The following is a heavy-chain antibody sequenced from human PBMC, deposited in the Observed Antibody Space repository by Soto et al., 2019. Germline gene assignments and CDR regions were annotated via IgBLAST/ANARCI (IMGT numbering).Heavy chain of an antibody. V-gene: IGHV3-30*18. CDR3: AKDLFSGGSYPNWFDP. Sequence: GGSLRLSCAASGFTFSSYDMHWVRQAPGKGLEWVALISYDGINKQYADSVKGRFTISRDNSKNTLYLQVNSLRAEDTAVYYCAKDLFSGGSYPNWFDPWGQGTLVTVSS. J-gene: IGHJ5*02. D-gene: IGHD1-26*01. CDR2: ISYDGINK. CDR1: GFTFSSYD.